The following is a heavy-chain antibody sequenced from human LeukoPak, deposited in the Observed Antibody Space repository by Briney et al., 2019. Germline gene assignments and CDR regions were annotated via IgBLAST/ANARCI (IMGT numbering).Heavy chain of an antibody. CDR2: IIPILGIA. D-gene: IGHD6-19*01. CDR1: GGTFSSYT. CDR3: APESSGWYGSGY. Sequence: EASVKASCKASGGTFSSYTISWVRQAPGQGLEWMGRIIPILGIANYAQKFQGRVTITADKSTSTAYMELSSLRSEDTAVYYCAPESSGWYGSGYWGQGTLVTVSS. J-gene: IGHJ4*02. V-gene: IGHV1-69*02.